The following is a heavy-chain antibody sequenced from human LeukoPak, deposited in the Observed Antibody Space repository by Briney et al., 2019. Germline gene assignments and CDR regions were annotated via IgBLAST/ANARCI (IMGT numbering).Heavy chain of an antibody. CDR1: GGSVSSGSYY. V-gene: IGHV4-61*01. CDR2: IYYSGST. D-gene: IGHD3-3*01. J-gene: IGHJ3*02. Sequence: KPSETLSLTCTVSGGSVSSGSYYWSWIRQPPGKGLEWIGYIYYSGSTNYNPSLKSRVTISVDTSKNQFSLKLSSVTAADTAVFYCARVASGYDVFDIWGLGTMVTVSS. CDR3: ARVASGYDVFDI.